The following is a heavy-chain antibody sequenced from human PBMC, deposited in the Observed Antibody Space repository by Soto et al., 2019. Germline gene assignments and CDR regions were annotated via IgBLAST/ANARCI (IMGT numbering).Heavy chain of an antibody. CDR1: GFMFSGYF. V-gene: IGHV3-7*04. CDR3: TRDWRHFVH. CDR2: IGQGGTEK. Sequence: SLRLSCAASGFMFSGYFMTWVRQAPGKGLEWVANIGQGGTEKNYLDSVRGRFTISRGENTLYLQMNNLKVEDTALYYCTRDWRHFVHWSQGTLVTVSS. J-gene: IGHJ4*02.